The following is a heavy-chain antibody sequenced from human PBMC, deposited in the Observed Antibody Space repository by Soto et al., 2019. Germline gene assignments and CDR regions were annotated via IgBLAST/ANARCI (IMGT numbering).Heavy chain of an antibody. CDR3: AREALGYSSSSLGY. V-gene: IGHV1-2*04. D-gene: IGHD6-13*01. CDR1: GYTFTGYY. Sequence: ASVKVSCKASGYTFTGYYMHWVRQAPGQGLEWMGWINPNSGGTNYAQKFQGWVTMTRDTSISTAYMELSRLRSDDTAVYYCAREALGYSSSSLGYWGQGTLVTVSS. CDR2: INPNSGGT. J-gene: IGHJ4*02.